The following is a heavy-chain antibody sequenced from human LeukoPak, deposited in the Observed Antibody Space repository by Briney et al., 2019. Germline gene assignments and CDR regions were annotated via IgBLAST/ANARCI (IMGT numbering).Heavy chain of an antibody. D-gene: IGHD1-26*01. CDR2: TFYRSKWYN. Sequence: SQTLSLTCAISGDSVSSSIPAWNWIRQSSSRGLEWLGRTFYRSKWYNDYAESVQGRITINPDTSKNQFSLQLNSVTPEDTAVYYCARGKQGGFDCWGQGALVTVSS. J-gene: IGHJ4*02. V-gene: IGHV6-1*01. CDR3: ARGKQGGFDC. CDR1: GDSVSSSIPA.